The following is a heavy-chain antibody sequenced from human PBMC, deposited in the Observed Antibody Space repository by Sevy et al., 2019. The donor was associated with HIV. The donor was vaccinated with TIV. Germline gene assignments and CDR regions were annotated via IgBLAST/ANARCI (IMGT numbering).Heavy chain of an antibody. V-gene: IGHV3-23*01. D-gene: IGHD2-8*01. CDR3: AREGCTRPHDY. Sequence: GGSLRLSCAASGFAFYDYSMSWIRQAPGKGLEWVATLYFGCGKINYADSVKGRFTISRDTSKNSFYLQMDNLRVEDTALYYCAREGCTRPHDYWGQGTRVTVSS. CDR2: LYFGCGKI. J-gene: IGHJ4*02. CDR1: GFAFYDYS.